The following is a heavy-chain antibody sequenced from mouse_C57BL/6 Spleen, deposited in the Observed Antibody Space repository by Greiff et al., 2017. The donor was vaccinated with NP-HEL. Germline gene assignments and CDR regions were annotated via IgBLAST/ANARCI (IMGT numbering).Heavy chain of an antibody. CDR1: GFTFSSYG. CDR3: ARHDSNYRFAY. Sequence: DVKLVESGGDLVKPGGSLKLSCAASGFTFSSYGMSWVRQTPDKRLEWVATISSGGSYTYYPDSVKGRFTISRDNAKNTLYLQMSSLKSEDTAMYYCARHDSNYRFAYWGQGTLVTVSA. J-gene: IGHJ3*01. D-gene: IGHD2-5*01. CDR2: ISSGGSYT. V-gene: IGHV5-6*02.